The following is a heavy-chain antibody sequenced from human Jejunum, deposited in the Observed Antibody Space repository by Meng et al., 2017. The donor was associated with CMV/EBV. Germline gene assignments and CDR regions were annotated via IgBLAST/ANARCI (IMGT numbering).Heavy chain of an antibody. CDR3: ARGPSYYDIIY. J-gene: IGHJ4*02. Sequence: SCKTSGNTFDSNTSAWVRQAPGQGLEWLGGIIVIFGTPNYAQNFQGRVTITTDEAASTTYMEMNNLRSEDTAVYFCARGPSYYDIIYWGPRTLVTVSS. V-gene: IGHV1-69*05. CDR1: GNTFDSNT. D-gene: IGHD3-10*01. CDR2: IIVIFGTP.